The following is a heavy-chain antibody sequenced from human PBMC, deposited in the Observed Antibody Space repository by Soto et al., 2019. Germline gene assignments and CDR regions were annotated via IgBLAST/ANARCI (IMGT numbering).Heavy chain of an antibody. Sequence: QVQLVQSGAEVKKPGSSVKVSCKASGGTFSSYAISWVRQAPGQGLEWMGGIIPIFGTATYAQKFQGRVTINARGSPSTAYIVLSSLSSENTGVYYCARVANYYGFPRVLCGLDVWGQGTTVTVSS. CDR3: ARVANYYGFPRVLCGLDV. D-gene: IGHD3-10*01. CDR1: GGTFSSYA. CDR2: IIPIFGTA. V-gene: IGHV1-69*12. J-gene: IGHJ6*02.